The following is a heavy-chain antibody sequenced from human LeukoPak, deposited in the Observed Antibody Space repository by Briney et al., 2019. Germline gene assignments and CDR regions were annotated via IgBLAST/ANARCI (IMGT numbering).Heavy chain of an antibody. Sequence: SETLSLTCTVSGGSISSSSYYWGWIRQPPGKGLEWIGYIYYSGSTYYNPSLKSRVTISVDTSKNQFSLKLSSVTAADTAVYYCASYTIFGVVTNQFDYWGQGTLVTVSS. CDR1: GGSISSSSYY. V-gene: IGHV4-31*03. CDR3: ASYTIFGVVTNQFDY. D-gene: IGHD3-3*01. CDR2: IYYSGST. J-gene: IGHJ4*02.